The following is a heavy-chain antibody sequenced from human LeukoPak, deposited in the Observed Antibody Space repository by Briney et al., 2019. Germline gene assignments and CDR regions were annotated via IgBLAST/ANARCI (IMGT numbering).Heavy chain of an antibody. J-gene: IGHJ4*02. V-gene: IGHV4-59*08. CDR1: GGSISGYY. CDR3: ARLEYYYDGSGYSASLGFDY. Sequence: SETLPLTCTVSGGSISGYYCSWVRQPPGREMEWIGYVYSSGNTNYNPSLKSRVTLSVDTSKNQFSLKLVSVTAADTAVYYCARLEYYYDGSGYSASLGFDYWGQGTLVTVSS. D-gene: IGHD3-22*01. CDR2: VYSSGNT.